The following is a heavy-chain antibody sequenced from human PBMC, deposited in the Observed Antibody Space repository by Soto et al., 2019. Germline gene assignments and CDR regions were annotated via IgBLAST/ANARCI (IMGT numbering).Heavy chain of an antibody. CDR1: GYTFTSYG. V-gene: IGHV1-18*01. J-gene: IGHJ3*02. CDR2: ISAYNGNT. CDR3: ARDRMWTISGGREAFDI. Sequence: ASVKVSCKASGYTFTSYGISWVRQAPGQGLEWMGWISAYNGNTNYAQKLQGRVTMTTDTSTSTAYMELRSLRSDDTAVYYCARDRMWTISGGREAFDIWGQGTMVTVSS. D-gene: IGHD3-3*01.